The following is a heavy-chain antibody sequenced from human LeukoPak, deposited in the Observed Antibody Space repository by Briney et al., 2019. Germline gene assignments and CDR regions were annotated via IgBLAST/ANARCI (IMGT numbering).Heavy chain of an antibody. CDR2: ISGSGGST. D-gene: IGHD4-17*01. CDR3: AKGFYGDYSFDC. CDR1: GFTFSSNA. Sequence: PGGSLRLSCAASGFTFSSNAMSWVRQAPGKGLKWVSTISGSGGSTYYADSVKGRFNISRDNSKNTLYLQMNSLRAEDSAVYYCAKGFYGDYSFDCWGQGSLVTVSS. V-gene: IGHV3-23*01. J-gene: IGHJ4*02.